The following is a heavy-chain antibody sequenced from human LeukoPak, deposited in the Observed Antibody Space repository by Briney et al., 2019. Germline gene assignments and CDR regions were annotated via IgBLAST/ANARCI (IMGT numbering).Heavy chain of an antibody. J-gene: IGHJ4*02. CDR1: GFTFSSYS. CDR3: ASPAQGEDF. CDR2: ISSSSSCI. V-gene: IGHV3-21*01. Sequence: GGSLRLSCAASGFTFSSYSMNWVRQAPGKGLEWVSSISSSSSCIYYADSVKGRFTISRDNAKNSLYLQMNSLRAEDTAVYYCASPAQGEDFWGQGTLVTVSS. D-gene: IGHD2-21*01.